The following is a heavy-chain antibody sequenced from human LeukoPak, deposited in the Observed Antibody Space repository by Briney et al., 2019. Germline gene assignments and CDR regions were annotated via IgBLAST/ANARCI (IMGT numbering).Heavy chain of an antibody. J-gene: IGHJ4*02. CDR1: GDSVSSGSYY. Sequence: SETLSLTCIISGDSVSSGSYYWSWIRQPAGKGLEWIGHMYASGITNYSPSLRSRVTMSIDTSTHHFSLKLTSVTAAGTAMYYCTRSGGGYTYGFDDWGQGTLVTVSS. CDR3: TRSGGGYTYGFDD. CDR2: MYASGIT. V-gene: IGHV4-61*09. D-gene: IGHD5-18*01.